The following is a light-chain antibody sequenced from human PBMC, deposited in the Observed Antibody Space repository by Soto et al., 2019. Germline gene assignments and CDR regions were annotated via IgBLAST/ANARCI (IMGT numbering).Light chain of an antibody. CDR1: QSVSSS. J-gene: IGKJ2*01. CDR3: QQYGSFSPYT. CDR2: DAS. Sequence: DIQMPQSPSTLSAFVGDRVTITCRASQSVSSSLAWYQQKPGKAPKLLIYDASTLESGVPSRFSGSGYGTEFTLTINSLQPGDFATYYCQQYGSFSPYTFGQGTRLEI. V-gene: IGKV1-5*01.